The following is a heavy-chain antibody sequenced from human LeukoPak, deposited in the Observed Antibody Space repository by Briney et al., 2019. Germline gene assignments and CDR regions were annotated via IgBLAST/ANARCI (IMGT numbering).Heavy chain of an antibody. CDR3: ARLSSGSNRSHFDY. V-gene: IGHV4-39*02. D-gene: IGHD3-10*01. CDR2: INYSGST. CDR1: AFTFRSYA. J-gene: IGHJ4*02. Sequence: PGGSLRLSCAASAFTFRSYAMSWVRQAGGKGLEWIGSINYSGSTYYNPSLWSRVTISVDTSKNHFSLKLSSVTAADTAVYYCARLSSGSNRSHFDYWGQGTLVTVSS.